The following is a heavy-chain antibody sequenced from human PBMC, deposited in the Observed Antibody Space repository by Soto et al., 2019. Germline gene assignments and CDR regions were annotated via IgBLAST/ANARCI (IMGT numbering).Heavy chain of an antibody. V-gene: IGHV3-74*01. CDR1: GFTFRSYW. Sequence: GGSLRLSCAASGFTFRSYWMYWVRQAPGKGLVWVSRINSDGSSTNYADSVKGRFTISRDNAKNTLYLQMNSLRAEDTAVYYCAREGDYVGAFDIWGQGTMVTVSS. CDR3: AREGDYVGAFDI. D-gene: IGHD4-17*01. CDR2: INSDGSST. J-gene: IGHJ3*02.